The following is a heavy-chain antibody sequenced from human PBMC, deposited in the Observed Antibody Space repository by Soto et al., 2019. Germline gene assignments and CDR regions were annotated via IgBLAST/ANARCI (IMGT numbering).Heavy chain of an antibody. CDR1: GGSITSTNYF. V-gene: IGHV4-39*01. CDR2: SGTT. D-gene: IGHD4-17*01. CDR3: TTYGGDTGRFDY. Sequence: SETLSLTCTVSGGSITSTNYFWGWIRQPPGEGLEWIGSGTTYYNPSLRSRVAISVDTSKNQFSLKLNSVTAADTAIYYCTTYGGDTGRFDYWGERTLVTVSS. J-gene: IGHJ4*02.